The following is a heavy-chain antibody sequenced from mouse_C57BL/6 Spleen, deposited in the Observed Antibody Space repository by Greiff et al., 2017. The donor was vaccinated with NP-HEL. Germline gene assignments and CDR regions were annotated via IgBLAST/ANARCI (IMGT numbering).Heavy chain of an antibody. CDR3: ARNRDYDGLAY. D-gene: IGHD2-4*01. CDR1: GYSFTGYF. V-gene: IGHV1-20*01. J-gene: IGHJ3*01. Sequence: VQLQQSGPELVKPGDSVKISWKASGYSFTGYFMNWVMQSHGKSLEWIGRINPYNGDTFYNQKFKGKATLTVDKSSSTAHMELRSLTSEDSAVYYCARNRDYDGLAYWGQGTLVTVSA. CDR2: INPYNGDT.